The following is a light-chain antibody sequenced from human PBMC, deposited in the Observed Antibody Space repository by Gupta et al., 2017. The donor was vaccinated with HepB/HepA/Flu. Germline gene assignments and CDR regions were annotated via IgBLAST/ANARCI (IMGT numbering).Light chain of an antibody. J-gene: IGLJ3*02. CDR1: SSDIGKYNG. V-gene: IGLV2-23*02. CDR2: EVT. Sequence: ALTQRSPVSGSPGQSITMSCTGTSSDIGKYNGVSWSQQVPGKVPKLTIYEVTKRPSGISNSFSCSKSGNTASLTISRLQDDDEGDYYCFSYAGNSIWVFGGGTKLTVL. CDR3: FSYAGNSIWV.